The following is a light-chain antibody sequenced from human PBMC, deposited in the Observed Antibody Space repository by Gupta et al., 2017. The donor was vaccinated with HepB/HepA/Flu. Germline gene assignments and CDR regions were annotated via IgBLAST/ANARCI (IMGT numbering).Light chain of an antibody. CDR2: RNN. CDR1: RSNIGSNY. Sequence: QSVLTPPPSASGTPGQSVTISCSGSRSNIGSNYVYWYQQLPGTAPKLLIYRNNQRPSGVPDRFSGSKSGTSASLAISGLRSEDEADYYCAAWDDSLSGNWVFGGGTKLTVL. CDR3: AAWDDSLSGNWV. V-gene: IGLV1-47*01. J-gene: IGLJ3*02.